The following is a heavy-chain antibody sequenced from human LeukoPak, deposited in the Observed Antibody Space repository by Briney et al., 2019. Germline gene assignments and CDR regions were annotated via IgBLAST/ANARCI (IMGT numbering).Heavy chain of an antibody. J-gene: IGHJ4*02. CDR1: GFTFSSYA. Sequence: QPGGSLRLSCAASGFTFSSYAMSWVRQAPGKGLEWVSSISGSGGSTYYADSVKGRFTISRDNSKNTLDLQMNSLRAEDTAVFYCAKGYDSSWALDFWGQGTLATVSS. CDR3: AKGYDSSWALDF. V-gene: IGHV3-23*01. D-gene: IGHD3-22*01. CDR2: ISGSGGST.